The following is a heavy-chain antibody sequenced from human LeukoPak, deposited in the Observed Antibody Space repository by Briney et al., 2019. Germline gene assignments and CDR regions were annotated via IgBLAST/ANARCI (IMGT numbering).Heavy chain of an antibody. Sequence: GGSLRLSCAASGFTFSDYYMSWIRQAPGKGLEWVSAISGSGGSTYYADSVKGRFTISRDNSKNTLYLQMYSLRAEDTAVYYCAKDLHIVVVVAVPTYWGQGTLVTVSS. CDR1: GFTFSDYY. V-gene: IGHV3-23*01. D-gene: IGHD2-15*01. CDR3: AKDLHIVVVVAVPTY. CDR2: ISGSGGST. J-gene: IGHJ4*02.